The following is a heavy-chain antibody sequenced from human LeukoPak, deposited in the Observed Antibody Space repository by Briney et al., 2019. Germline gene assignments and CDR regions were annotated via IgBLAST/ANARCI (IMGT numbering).Heavy chain of an antibody. CDR3: ARGGVFSSGWYVDY. CDR1: GFTFSTYT. D-gene: IGHD6-19*01. Sequence: GGSLRLSCAASGFTFSTYTMNWVRQAPGKGLEWVSSISSSSSYIYYADSVKGRFTISRDNAKNSLYLQMNSLRAEDTAVYYCARGGVFSSGWYVDYWGQGTLVSVSS. CDR2: ISSSSSYI. J-gene: IGHJ4*02. V-gene: IGHV3-21*01.